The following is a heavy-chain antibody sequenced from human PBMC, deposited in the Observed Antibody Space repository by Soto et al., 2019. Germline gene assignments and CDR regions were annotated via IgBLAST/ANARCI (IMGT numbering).Heavy chain of an antibody. CDR2: INHSGST. V-gene: IGHV4-34*01. CDR3: ARVLNDYSGYISREPYYFDY. D-gene: IGHD4-17*01. Sequence: QVQLQQWGAGLLKPSETLSLTCAVYGGSFSGYYWSWIRQPPGKGLEWIGEINHSGSTNYNPSLKSRVTISVDTSKNQFYLKLSSVTAAETAVYYCARVLNDYSGYISREPYYFDYWGQGTLVTVSS. J-gene: IGHJ4*02. CDR1: GGSFSGYY.